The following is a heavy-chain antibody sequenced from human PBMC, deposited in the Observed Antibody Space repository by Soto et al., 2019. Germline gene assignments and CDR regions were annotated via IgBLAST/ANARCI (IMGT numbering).Heavy chain of an antibody. J-gene: IGHJ6*02. CDR3: ANWDTIFEGRQAILEGCPYYYYYGMDV. Sequence: PVGSLRLSCAASGFTFSSYAMSWVRQAPGKGLEWVSAISGSGGSTYYAASVKGRFTISRDNSKNRLYLQMNSLRAEDTAVYYCANWDTIFEGRQAILEGCPYYYYYGMDVWGQGTTLTVSS. CDR1: GFTFSSYA. D-gene: IGHD3-3*01. V-gene: IGHV3-23*01. CDR2: ISGSGGST.